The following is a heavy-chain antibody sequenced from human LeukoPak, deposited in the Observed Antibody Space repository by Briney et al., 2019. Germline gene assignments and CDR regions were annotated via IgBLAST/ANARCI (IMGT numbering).Heavy chain of an antibody. CDR1: GFTFSNYW. Sequence: GGSLRLSCAASGFTFSNYWMEWVRQAPGKGLVWVSRISTDGSSTNYADSVKGRFTISRDNPKNTLYLQMNSLRAEDTAVYFCAKRGVVIRVILVGFHKEAYYFDSWGQGALVTVSS. CDR2: ISTDGSST. CDR3: AKRGVVIRVILVGFHKEAYYFDS. V-gene: IGHV3-74*01. J-gene: IGHJ4*02. D-gene: IGHD3-22*01.